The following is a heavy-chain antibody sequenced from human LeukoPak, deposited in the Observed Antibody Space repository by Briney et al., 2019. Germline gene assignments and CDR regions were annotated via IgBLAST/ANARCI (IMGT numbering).Heavy chain of an antibody. Sequence: PSETLSLTCAVYGGSFSGYYWSWIRQPPGKGLEWIGEINHSGSTNYNPSLKSRVTISVDTSKNQLSLKLSSVTAADTAVYYCARRKRSGCSSTSCLLNWFDPWGQGTLVTVPS. D-gene: IGHD2-2*01. V-gene: IGHV4-34*01. J-gene: IGHJ5*02. CDR2: INHSGST. CDR3: ARRKRSGCSSTSCLLNWFDP. CDR1: GGSFSGYY.